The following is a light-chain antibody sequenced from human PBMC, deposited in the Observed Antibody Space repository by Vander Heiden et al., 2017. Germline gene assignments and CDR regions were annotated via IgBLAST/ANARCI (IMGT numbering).Light chain of an antibody. CDR1: QGISSY. CDR2: AAS. Sequence: IRMTQPPSSFSASTGDRVTITCRASQGISSYLAWYQQKPGKAPKLLIYAASTLQSGVPSRFSGSGSGTDFTLTISCLQSEDFATYYCQQYYSYPPTFGQGTKVEIK. CDR3: QQYYSYPPT. V-gene: IGKV1-8*01. J-gene: IGKJ1*01.